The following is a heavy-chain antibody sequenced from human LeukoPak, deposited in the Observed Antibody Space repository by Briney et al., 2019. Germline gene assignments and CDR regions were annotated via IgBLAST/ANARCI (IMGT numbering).Heavy chain of an antibody. CDR3: ARDHYYDGRGRFDP. V-gene: IGHV4-39*07. D-gene: IGHD3-16*01. CDR2: VYFDGGS. J-gene: IGHJ5*02. Sequence: SETLSLTCSVSGGSVTSGTYHWGWIRHPPGKGLEWIGSVYFDGGSHYNPSLQSRVTISVDTSKNQFSLRLSSVTAADTALYYCARDHYYDGRGRFDPWGQGTLVTVSS. CDR1: GGSVTSGTYH.